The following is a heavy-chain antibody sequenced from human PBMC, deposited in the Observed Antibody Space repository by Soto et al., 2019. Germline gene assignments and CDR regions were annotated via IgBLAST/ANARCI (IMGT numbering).Heavy chain of an antibody. CDR1: GLTFSSYG. CDR3: AKDLNSGGYYDSSGYYVFDY. CDR2: ISYDGSNK. Sequence: QVQLVESGGGVVQPGRSLRLSCAASGLTFSSYGMYWVRQAPGKGLEWVAVISYDGSNKYYADSVKGRFTISRDNSKNTLYLQMNSLRAEDTAVYYCAKDLNSGGYYDSSGYYVFDYWGQGTLVTVSS. V-gene: IGHV3-30*18. J-gene: IGHJ4*02. D-gene: IGHD3-22*01.